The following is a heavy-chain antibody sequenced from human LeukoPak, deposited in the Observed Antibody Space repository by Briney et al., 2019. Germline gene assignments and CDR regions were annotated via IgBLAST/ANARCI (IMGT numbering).Heavy chain of an antibody. CDR1: GASINTYY. Sequence: SETLSLTCNVSGASINTYYWSWIRQSAGGGLEFIGRVYTSGSPDYNPSLKSRVAMSADTSKNQFSLKLSSVTAADTAVYYCARDRLGVDYWGQGTLVTVSS. V-gene: IGHV4-4*07. D-gene: IGHD3-16*01. CDR3: ARDRLGVDY. CDR2: VYTSGSP. J-gene: IGHJ4*02.